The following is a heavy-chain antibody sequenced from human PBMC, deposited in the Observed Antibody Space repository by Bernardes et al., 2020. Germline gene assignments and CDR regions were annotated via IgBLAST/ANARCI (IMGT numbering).Heavy chain of an antibody. CDR2: INDSGST. J-gene: IGHJ4*02. CDR1: GDSFSGYF. D-gene: IGHD3-16*02. CDR3: ESGHPPSRLPRNYLK. Sequence: SETLSLTCAVYGDSFSGYFWTWIRQPPGKGLEWIGDINDSGSTNYNPSLKSRVAISVDTSKNQFFLVLSSVTAADTAVYYCESGHPPSRLPRNYLKWGQGTLVTVSS. V-gene: IGHV4-34*01.